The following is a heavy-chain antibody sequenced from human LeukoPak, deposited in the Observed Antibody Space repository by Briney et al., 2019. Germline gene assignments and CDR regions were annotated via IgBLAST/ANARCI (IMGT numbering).Heavy chain of an antibody. CDR3: ASSIAAAGGGYYGMDV. CDR2: IYYSGST. Sequence: SETLSLTCTVSGGSISSYYWSWIRQPPGKGLEWIGYIYYSGSTNYNPSLKSRVTISVDTSKNQFSLKLSSVTAADTAVYYCASSIAAAGGGYYGMDVWGRGTTVTVSS. D-gene: IGHD6-13*01. CDR1: GGSISSYY. V-gene: IGHV4-59*01. J-gene: IGHJ6*02.